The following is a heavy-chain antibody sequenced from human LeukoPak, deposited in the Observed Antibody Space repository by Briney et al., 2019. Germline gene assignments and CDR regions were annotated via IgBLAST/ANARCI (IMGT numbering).Heavy chain of an antibody. Sequence: SETLCLTCTVSGGSISSGGYYWSWIRQHPAKGVEWIGNIYYSGSTYYNPSLKSRVTISVDTSKNQFSLKVSSVTAADTAVYYCARGLRYYYGSGSYPHLTYWGQGTLVTVSS. CDR3: ARGLRYYYGSGSYPHLTY. V-gene: IGHV4-31*03. D-gene: IGHD3-10*01. CDR2: IYYSGST. CDR1: GGSISSGGYY. J-gene: IGHJ4*02.